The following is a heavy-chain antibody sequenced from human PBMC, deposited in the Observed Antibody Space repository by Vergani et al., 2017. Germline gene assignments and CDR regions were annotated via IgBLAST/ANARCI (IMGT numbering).Heavy chain of an antibody. CDR3: AKDDGYSGSYSWAEYFQH. J-gene: IGHJ1*01. D-gene: IGHD1-26*01. Sequence: EVQLLESGGGLVQPGGSLRLSCAASGFTFSSYAMSWVRQAPGKGLEWVSAISGSGGSTYYADSVKGRFTISRDNSKNTLYLQINSLRAEDTAVYYCAKDDGYSGSYSWAEYFQHWGQGTLVTVSS. CDR1: GFTFSSYA. V-gene: IGHV3-23*01. CDR2: ISGSGGST.